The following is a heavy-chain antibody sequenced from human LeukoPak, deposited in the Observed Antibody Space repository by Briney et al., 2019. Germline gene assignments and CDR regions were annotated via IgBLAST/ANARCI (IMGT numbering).Heavy chain of an antibody. CDR2: ISAGPGDT. CDR1: GFTFSSHA. J-gene: IGHJ6*02. Sequence: GGSLRLSCVASGFTFSSHAMYWVRQAPGKGLEWVSTISAGPGDTYYADSVKGRFTISRDNSKNTLYLQMNSLRAEDTAVYYCATRDSQSSGWYHYYYGMDVWGQGTTVTVS. V-gene: IGHV3-23*01. CDR3: ATRDSQSSGWYHYYYGMDV. D-gene: IGHD6-19*01.